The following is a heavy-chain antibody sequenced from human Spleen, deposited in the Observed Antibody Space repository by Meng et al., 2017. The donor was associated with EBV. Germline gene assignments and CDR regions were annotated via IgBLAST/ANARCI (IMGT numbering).Heavy chain of an antibody. CDR1: GFTFSNAW. CDR2: IKSKAVGGTT. CDR3: TTRGGVEEWFLYLEY. V-gene: IGHV3-15*01. Sequence: EVQLVESGGGVVKPGGSLRLFCGAVGFTFSNAWMSWVRQVPGKGLEWVGRIKSKAVGGTTDYAAPVKGRFTISRDDSKNTVYLQMDSLKTEDTAEYYCTTRGGVEEWFLYLEYWGQGTLVTVYS. D-gene: IGHD3-3*01. J-gene: IGHJ4*02.